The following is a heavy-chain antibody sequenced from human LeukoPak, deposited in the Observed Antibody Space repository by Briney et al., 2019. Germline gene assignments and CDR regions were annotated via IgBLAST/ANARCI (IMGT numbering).Heavy chain of an antibody. Sequence: GGSLRLSSAASGFTFSNYAMSWVRQAPGKGLEWVSAIVGSGGSTYYADSVKGRFTISRDNSKNTLFLQMNSLRVEDTALYYCSKWGDYDVLTGYYDSDFWGQGTLVTVSS. D-gene: IGHD3-9*01. J-gene: IGHJ4*02. V-gene: IGHV3-23*01. CDR1: GFTFSNYA. CDR3: SKWGDYDVLTGYYDSDF. CDR2: IVGSGGST.